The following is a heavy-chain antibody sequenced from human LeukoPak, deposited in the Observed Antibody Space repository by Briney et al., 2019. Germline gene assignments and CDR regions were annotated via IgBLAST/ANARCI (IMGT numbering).Heavy chain of an antibody. Sequence: GGSLRLSCAASGFTFSSYSMNWVRQAPGKGLEWVSSISSSSSYIYYADSVKGRFTISRDNAKNSLYLQMNSLRAEDTAVYYCASLSWNDVDYHYYGMDVWGQGTTVTVSS. J-gene: IGHJ6*02. CDR1: GFTFSSYS. CDR3: ASLSWNDVDYHYYGMDV. CDR2: ISSSSSYI. D-gene: IGHD1-1*01. V-gene: IGHV3-21*01.